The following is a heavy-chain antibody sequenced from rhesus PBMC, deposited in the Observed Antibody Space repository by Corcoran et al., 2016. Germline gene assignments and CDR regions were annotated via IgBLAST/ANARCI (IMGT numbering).Heavy chain of an antibody. V-gene: IGHV4-173*01. Sequence: QLQLQESGPGLVKPSETLSLTCAVSGGSITSNYWNWIRQSPGKGLEWIVRISGSGGRTDYNPSLKSRGTISTDTSKNQVSLKLRSVTAADTAVYYCVRRTNSPTGDSLDVWGRGILVTVSS. D-gene: IGHD4-29*01. J-gene: IGHJ5-2*02. CDR3: VRRTNSPTGDSLDV. CDR2: ISGSGGRT. CDR1: GGSITSNY.